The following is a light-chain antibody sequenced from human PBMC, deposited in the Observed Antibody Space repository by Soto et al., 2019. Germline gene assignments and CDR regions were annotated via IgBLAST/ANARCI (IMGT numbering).Light chain of an antibody. CDR2: EVS. J-gene: IGLJ1*01. Sequence: QSALTQPASVSGSPGQSITISCTGTSSDVGSYNYVSWYQQHPGKAPKLMIYEVSDRPSGISSRFSGSKSGNTASLTISGLQTEDEADYYCSSHTSSSTLFGNGTKVTVL. CDR1: SSDVGSYNY. V-gene: IGLV2-14*01. CDR3: SSHTSSSTL.